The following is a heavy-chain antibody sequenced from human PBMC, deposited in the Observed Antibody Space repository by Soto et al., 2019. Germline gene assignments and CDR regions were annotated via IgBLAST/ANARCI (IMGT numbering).Heavy chain of an antibody. CDR2: IIPIFGTA. CDR1: GGTFSSYA. CDR3: ARGVVYIVATRRYFDY. D-gene: IGHD5-12*01. V-gene: IGHV1-69*13. J-gene: IGHJ4*02. Sequence: SVKVSCKASGGTFSSYAISWVRQAPGQGLEWMGGIIPIFGTANYAQKFQGRVTITADESTSTAYMELSSLRSEDTAVYYCARGVVYIVATRRYFDYWGQGTLVTVSS.